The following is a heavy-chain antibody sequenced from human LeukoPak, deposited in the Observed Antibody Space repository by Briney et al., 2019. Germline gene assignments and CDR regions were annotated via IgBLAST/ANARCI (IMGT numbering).Heavy chain of an antibody. CDR3: ARDRDTTMVTIDY. D-gene: IGHD5-18*01. CDR2: IKQDGSEK. V-gene: IGHV3-7*01. Sequence: GGSLRLSCVASGFTFSTYWMSWVRQAPGKGLEWVANIKQDGSEKYYVDSVKGRFTISRDNAKNSLYLQMNSLRAEDTAVYYCARDRDTTMVTIDYWGQGTLVTVPS. CDR1: GFTFSTYW. J-gene: IGHJ4*02.